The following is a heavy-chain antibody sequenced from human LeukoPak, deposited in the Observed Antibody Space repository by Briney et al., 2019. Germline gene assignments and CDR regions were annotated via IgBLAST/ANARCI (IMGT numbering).Heavy chain of an antibody. CDR2: IRSDGTST. D-gene: IGHD3-10*01. Sequence: PGGSLRLSCAASGFTFSSYSMNWVRQAPGKGLEWVSRIRSDGTSTDYADSVKGRFTMSRDNSKNTLYLQMNSLRAEDTAVYYCANHRGVTMVRGVIRFDPWGQGTLVTVSS. V-gene: IGHV3-23*01. CDR3: ANHRGVTMVRGVIRFDP. CDR1: GFTFSSYS. J-gene: IGHJ5*02.